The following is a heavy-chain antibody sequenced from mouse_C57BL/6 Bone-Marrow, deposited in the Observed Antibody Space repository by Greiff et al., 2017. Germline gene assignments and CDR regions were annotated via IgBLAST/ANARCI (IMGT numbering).Heavy chain of an antibody. V-gene: IGHV1-69*01. CDR1: GYTFTSYW. D-gene: IGHD2-4*01. CDR3: AISTVIRSFAY. Sequence: QVQLQQPGAELVMPGASVKLSCKASGYTFTSYWMHWVKQRPGQGLEWIGEIDPSDSYTNYNQKFKGNATLTVDKSSSTAYMQLSSLTSEDSAVYYCAISTVIRSFAYWGQGTLVTVSA. CDR2: IDPSDSYT. J-gene: IGHJ3*01.